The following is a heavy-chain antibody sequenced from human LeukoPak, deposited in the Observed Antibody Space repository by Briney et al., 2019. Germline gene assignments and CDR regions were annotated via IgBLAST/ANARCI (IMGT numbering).Heavy chain of an antibody. CDR1: GGSFSGYY. V-gene: IGHV4-34*01. CDR3: ASRYGSGYY. CDR2: INHSGST. D-gene: IGHD3-10*01. Sequence: SETLSLTCAVYGGSFSGYYWSWIRQPPGRGLEWIGEINHSGSTNYNPSLKSRVTISVDTSKNQFSLKLSSVTAADTAVYYCASRYGSGYYWGQGTLVTVSS. J-gene: IGHJ4*02.